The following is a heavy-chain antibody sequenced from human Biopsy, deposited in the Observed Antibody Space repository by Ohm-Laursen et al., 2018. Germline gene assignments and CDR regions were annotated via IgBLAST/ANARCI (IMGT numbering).Heavy chain of an antibody. Sequence: SLRLSCAASGFTFSNYGIHWVRQAPGKGLEWVAFIWYDGFNRYYADSVKDRFTISRDNSKNTLDLQMNSLRAEDTAVYYCATSTMVRSSGHAFDIWGQGTVVTVS. J-gene: IGHJ3*02. D-gene: IGHD3-10*01. CDR3: ATSTMVRSSGHAFDI. CDR2: IWYDGFNR. V-gene: IGHV3-33*08. CDR1: GFTFSNYG.